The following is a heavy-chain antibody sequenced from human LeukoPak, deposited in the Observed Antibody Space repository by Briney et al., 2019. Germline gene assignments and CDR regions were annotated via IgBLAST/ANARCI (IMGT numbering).Heavy chain of an antibody. Sequence: GGSLRLSCATSGFSFDDYGMSWVRQAPGKGLEWVSGIKWNGGSTGYADSVKGRFTMSRDNAKNSLYLQMNSLRAEDTAVYYCARSWGGTGVYWYFDLWGRGTLVTVSS. CDR2: IKWNGGST. J-gene: IGHJ2*01. V-gene: IGHV3-20*04. CDR1: GFSFDDYG. CDR3: ARSWGGTGVYWYFDL. D-gene: IGHD1-14*01.